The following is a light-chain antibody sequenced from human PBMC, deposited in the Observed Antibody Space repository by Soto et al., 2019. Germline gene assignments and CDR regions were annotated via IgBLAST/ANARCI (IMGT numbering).Light chain of an antibody. CDR2: WAY. CDR3: PPYYLTPPTA. CDR1: QSGLYSSNNKNY. J-gene: IGKJ4*01. V-gene: IGKV4-1*01. Sequence: DIVMTQSPDSLAVSLGDRATINCKSSQSGLYSSNNKNYLAWYQQEPGQPPKLLIYWAYTRESGVPDRFSGSGSRTDFNLTNSRPKAEDVTVYYCPPYYLTPPTACGGETKVEIK.